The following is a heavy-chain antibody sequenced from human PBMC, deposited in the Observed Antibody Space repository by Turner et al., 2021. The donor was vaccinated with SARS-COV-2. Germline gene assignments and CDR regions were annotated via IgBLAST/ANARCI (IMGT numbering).Heavy chain of an antibody. D-gene: IGHD2-2*01. CDR3: ARDDCSSTSCYITNWFDP. J-gene: IGHJ5*02. V-gene: IGHV3-48*03. CDR1: GFTFSSYE. CDR2: ISSSGSTI. Sequence: VQLVESGGGVVLPGRSLRLSCAASGFTFSSYEMNWVRQAPGKGLEWVSYISSSGSTIYYADSVKGRFTISRDNAKNSLYLQMNSLRAEDTAVYYCARDDCSSTSCYITNWFDPWGQGTLVTVSS.